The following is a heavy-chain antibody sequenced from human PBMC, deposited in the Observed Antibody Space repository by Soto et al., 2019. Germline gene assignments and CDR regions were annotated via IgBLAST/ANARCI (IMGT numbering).Heavy chain of an antibody. CDR2: IDYSGKT. Sequence: PSETLSLTCSVSGYLISSGYYWGWVRQTPGKGLEWLGSIDYSGKTYKNPSLKSRVSASVDLSQNQFSLNLRSVTAADTAVYYCARLLYDSRGYYYFDYWGQGTLVTVSS. CDR3: ARLLYDSRGYYYFDY. J-gene: IGHJ4*02. D-gene: IGHD3-22*01. CDR1: GYLISSGYY. V-gene: IGHV4-38-2*01.